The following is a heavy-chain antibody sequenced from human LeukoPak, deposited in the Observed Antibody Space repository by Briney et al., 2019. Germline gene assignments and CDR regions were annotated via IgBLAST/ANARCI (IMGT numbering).Heavy chain of an antibody. J-gene: IGHJ4*02. CDR2: ISSSSSYI. D-gene: IGHD3-22*01. V-gene: IGHV3-21*04. CDR3: ARDYFDSSGYIDY. CDR1: GFTFSSYS. Sequence: GGSLRPSCAASGFTFSSYSMNWVRQAPGKGLEWVSSISSSSSYIYYADSVKGRFTISRDNAKNSLYLQMNSLRSDDTAVYYCARDYFDSSGYIDYWGQGTLVTVSS.